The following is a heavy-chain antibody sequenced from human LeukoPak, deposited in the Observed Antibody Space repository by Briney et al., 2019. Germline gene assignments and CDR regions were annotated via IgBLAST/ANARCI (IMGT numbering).Heavy chain of an antibody. Sequence: SVKVSCKASGGTFSSYAISWVRQAPGQGLEWMGGIIPIFGTANFAQKFQGRVTITTDESTSTAYMELSSLRSEDTAVYYCAREKGYSYGYYNYWGQGTLVTVSS. CDR1: GGTFSSYA. CDR2: IIPIFGTA. V-gene: IGHV1-69*05. D-gene: IGHD5-18*01. J-gene: IGHJ4*02. CDR3: AREKGYSYGYYNY.